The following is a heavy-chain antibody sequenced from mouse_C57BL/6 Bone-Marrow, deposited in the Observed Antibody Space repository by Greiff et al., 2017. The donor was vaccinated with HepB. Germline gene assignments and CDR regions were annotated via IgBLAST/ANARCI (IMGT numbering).Heavy chain of an antibody. D-gene: IGHD2-3*01. CDR1: GYTFTSYW. V-gene: IGHV1-69*01. CDR2: IDPSDSYT. Sequence: QVQLQQPGAELVMPGASVKLSCKASGYTFTSYWMHWVKQRPGQGLEWIGEIDPSDSYTNYNQKFKGKSTLTVDKSSSTAYMQLSSLTSEDSAVYYCARDDGYYVGFAYWGQGTLVTVSA. J-gene: IGHJ3*01. CDR3: ARDDGYYVGFAY.